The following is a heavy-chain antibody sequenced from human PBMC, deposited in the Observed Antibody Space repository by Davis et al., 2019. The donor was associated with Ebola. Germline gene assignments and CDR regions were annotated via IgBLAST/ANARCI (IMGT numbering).Heavy chain of an antibody. J-gene: IGHJ6*02. CDR3: AGGPDYDFWSGYYVYGMDV. CDR2: IYYSGST. Sequence: PGGSLRLSCTISGGSISSYYWSWIRQPPGKGLEWIGYIYYSGSTNYNPSLKSRVTISVDTSKNQFSLKLSSVTAADTAVYYCAGGPDYDFWSGYYVYGMDVWGQGTTVTVSS. CDR1: GGSISSYY. V-gene: IGHV4-59*01. D-gene: IGHD3-3*01.